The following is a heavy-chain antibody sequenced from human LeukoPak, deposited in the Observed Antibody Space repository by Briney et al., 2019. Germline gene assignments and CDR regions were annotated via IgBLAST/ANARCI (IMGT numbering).Heavy chain of an antibody. CDR1: GGSINIYY. D-gene: IGHD2-15*01. Sequence: SETLSLTCTVSGGSINIYYWSWIRQPPGKGLEWIGSIYHSGNTYYNPSLKGRVTISVDASRNQFSVKLTSVTAADTAVYYCAIEGGGYCSGGNCYSGASDIWGQGTMVTVSS. CDR3: AIEGGGYCSGGNCYSGASDI. CDR2: IYHSGNT. J-gene: IGHJ3*02. V-gene: IGHV4-38-2*02.